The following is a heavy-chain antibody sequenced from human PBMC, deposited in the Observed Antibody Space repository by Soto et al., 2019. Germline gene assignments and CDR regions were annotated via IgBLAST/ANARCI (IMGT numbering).Heavy chain of an antibody. J-gene: IGHJ5*02. D-gene: IGHD6-19*01. CDR2: ISWNSGSI. V-gene: IGHV3-9*01. Sequence: EVQLVESGGGLVQPGRSLRLSCAASGFTFDDYAMHWVRQAPGKGLEWVSGISWNSGSIGYADSVKGRFTISRDNAKNSLYLQMNSLRAEDTALYYCAKGLPAVATWEDNWFDPWGQGTLVTVSS. CDR1: GFTFDDYA. CDR3: AKGLPAVATWEDNWFDP.